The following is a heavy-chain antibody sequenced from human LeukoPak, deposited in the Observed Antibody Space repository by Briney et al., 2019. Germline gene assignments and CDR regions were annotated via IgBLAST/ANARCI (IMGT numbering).Heavy chain of an antibody. CDR3: AGGQMFTSGGFDN. J-gene: IGHJ4*02. D-gene: IGHD6-19*01. CDR1: GGTFSSYA. CDR2: IIPIFGTA. Sequence: GASVNVSCKASGGTFSSYAISWVRQAPGQGLEWMGGIIPIFGTANYAQKFQGRVTITADESTSTAYMELSSLRAEDTALYYCAGGQMFTSGGFDNWGQGALVTVSS. V-gene: IGHV1-69*13.